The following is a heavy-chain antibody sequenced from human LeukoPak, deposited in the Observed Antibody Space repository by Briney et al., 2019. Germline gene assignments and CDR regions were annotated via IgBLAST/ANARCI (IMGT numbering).Heavy chain of an antibody. Sequence: PGGSLRLSCAASGFTFSNYWMTWVRQAPGKGLEWVANIKQDESEKYYVDSVKGRFTISRDNAKNSLHLQMNSLRAEDTAVYYCARDRDGPDYWGQGTLVTVSS. CDR2: IKQDESEK. CDR1: GFTFSNYW. V-gene: IGHV3-7*01. J-gene: IGHJ4*02. CDR3: ARDRDGPDY. D-gene: IGHD5-24*01.